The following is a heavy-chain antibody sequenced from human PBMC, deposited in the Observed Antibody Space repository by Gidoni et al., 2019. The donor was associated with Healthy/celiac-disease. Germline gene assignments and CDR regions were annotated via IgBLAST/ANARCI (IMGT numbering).Heavy chain of an antibody. CDR3: ARHHSGSGMGYFDY. J-gene: IGHJ4*02. CDR2: IYYSGST. V-gene: IGHV4-39*01. D-gene: IGHD5-12*01. Sequence: QLQLQASGPGLVKPSETLSLTCTVSGGSISSRSYYWGRIRQPPGKGLEWIGSIYYSGSTYYNPSLKSRGTISVDTSKNQFSLKLSSVTAADKAVFYCARHHSGSGMGYFDYWGQGTLVTVSS. CDR1: GGSISSRSYY.